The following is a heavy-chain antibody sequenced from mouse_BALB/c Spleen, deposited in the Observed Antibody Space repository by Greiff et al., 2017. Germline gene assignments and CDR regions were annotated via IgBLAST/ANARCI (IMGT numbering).Heavy chain of an antibody. CDR3: ARGYYNYFDY. J-gene: IGHJ2*01. CDR2: ISSGGST. Sequence: EVKLMESGGGLVKPGGSLKLSCAASGFTFSSYAMSWVRQTPEKRLEWVASISSGGSTYYPDSVKGRFTISRDNARNILYLQMSSLRSEDTAMYYCARGYYNYFDYWGQGTTLTVSS. V-gene: IGHV5-6-5*01. D-gene: IGHD2-12*01. CDR1: GFTFSSYA.